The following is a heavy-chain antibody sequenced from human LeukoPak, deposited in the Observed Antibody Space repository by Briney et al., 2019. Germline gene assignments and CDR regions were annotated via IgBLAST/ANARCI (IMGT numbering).Heavy chain of an antibody. V-gene: IGHV3-23*01. CDR3: ARDFGWLSGFDY. CDR2: ISGSGGGT. D-gene: IGHD3-9*01. CDR1: GFTFNSYA. Sequence: GGSLRLSCAASGFTFNSYAMSWVRQAPEKGLEWVATISGSGGGTYYADSVKGRFTISRDNSKNTLYLQMNSLRGEDMSIYYCARDFGWLSGFDYWGQGTQVTVSS. J-gene: IGHJ4*02.